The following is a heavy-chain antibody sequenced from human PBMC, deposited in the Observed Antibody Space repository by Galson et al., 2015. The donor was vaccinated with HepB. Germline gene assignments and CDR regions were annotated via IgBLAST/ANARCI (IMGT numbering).Heavy chain of an antibody. D-gene: IGHD3-10*01. CDR1: GFTFSSYS. J-gene: IGHJ3*02. V-gene: IGHV3-21*01. CDR2: ISSSSSYI. Sequence: SLRLSCAASGFTFSSYSMNWVRQAPGKGLEWVSSISSSSSYIYYADSVKGRFTISRDNAKNSLYLQMNSLRAEDTAVYYCASHMPGDDDAFHIWGQGTMVTVSS. CDR3: ASHMPGDDDAFHI.